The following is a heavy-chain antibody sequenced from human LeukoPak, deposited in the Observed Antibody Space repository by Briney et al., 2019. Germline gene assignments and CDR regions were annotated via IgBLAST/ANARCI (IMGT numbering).Heavy chain of an antibody. V-gene: IGHV4-39*01. Sequence: SSETLPLTCTVSGGSISSSSYYWGWIRQPPGKGLEWIGSIYYSGGTYYNPSLKSRVTISVDTSKNQFSLKLSSVTAADTAVYYCARQGGYYDYVWGSYRPNWFDPWGQGTLVTVSS. J-gene: IGHJ5*02. CDR2: IYYSGGT. D-gene: IGHD3-16*02. CDR1: GGSISSSSYY. CDR3: ARQGGYYDYVWGSYRPNWFDP.